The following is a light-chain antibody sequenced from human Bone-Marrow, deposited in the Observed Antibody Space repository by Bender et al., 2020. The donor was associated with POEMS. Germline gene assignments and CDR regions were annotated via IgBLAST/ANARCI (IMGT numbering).Light chain of an antibody. Sequence: QSALTQPASVSGSPGQSITISCTGTTTDVGSYNLVSWYQQHPGKAPKLVLYEVTKRPSGVSSRFSGSKSGNTASLTISGLQAEDEADYYCSSYTSSSIYVFGTGTKVTVL. V-gene: IGLV2-14*02. CDR2: EVT. CDR3: SSYTSSSIYV. J-gene: IGLJ1*01. CDR1: TTDVGSYNL.